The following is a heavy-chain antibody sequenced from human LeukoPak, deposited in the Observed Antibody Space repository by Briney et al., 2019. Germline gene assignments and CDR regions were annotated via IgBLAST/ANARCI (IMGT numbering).Heavy chain of an antibody. Sequence: PGGSLRLSCAASGFTFSSRWMGWVRQAPGQGLEWVANINQGGSETYYVDSVKGRFTFSRDNAKNSLYLQMNSLRAEDTAVYYCARHGAYAFDYWGQGTLVTVSS. CDR1: GFTFSSRW. D-gene: IGHD4-17*01. J-gene: IGHJ4*02. CDR3: ARHGAYAFDY. V-gene: IGHV3-7*01. CDR2: INQGGSET.